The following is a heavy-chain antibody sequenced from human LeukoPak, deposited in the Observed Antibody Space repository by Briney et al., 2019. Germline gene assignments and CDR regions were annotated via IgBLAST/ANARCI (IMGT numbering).Heavy chain of an antibody. J-gene: IGHJ6*03. Sequence: SVKVSCKASGGTFSSYAISWVRQAPGQGLEWMGRIIPIFGTANYAQKFQGRVTITTDESTSTAYMELSSLRSEDTAVYYCARGGQLLHYYYYYMDVCGKGTTVTVSS. V-gene: IGHV1-69*05. D-gene: IGHD2-2*01. CDR3: ARGGQLLHYYYYYMDV. CDR1: GGTFSSYA. CDR2: IIPIFGTA.